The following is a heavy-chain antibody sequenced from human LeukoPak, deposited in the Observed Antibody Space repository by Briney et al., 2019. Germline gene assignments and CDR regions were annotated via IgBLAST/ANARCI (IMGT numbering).Heavy chain of an antibody. CDR2: INPKSGDT. V-gene: IGHV1-2*02. J-gene: IGHJ4*02. CDR3: ARGIDEY. CDR1: GYTFTGLY. Sequence: ASVKVSCKDSGYTFTGLYIHWIRQAPGQGLEWMGWINPKSGDTNYARKFLGRVTVTRDTSVSTAYMELSRLKSDDTAVYYCARGIDEYWGQGTLVTVSS.